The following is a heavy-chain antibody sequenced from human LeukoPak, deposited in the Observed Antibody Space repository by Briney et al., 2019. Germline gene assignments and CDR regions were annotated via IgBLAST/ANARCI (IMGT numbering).Heavy chain of an antibody. CDR3: AIERGITGTTLFDP. CDR1: GYTFTSYY. CDR2: INPSGGST. Sequence: ASVKVSCKASGYTFTSYYMHWVRQAPGQGLEWMGIINPSGGSTSYAQKFQGRVTMTRDMSTSTVYMELSSLRSGDTAVYYCAIERGITGTTLFDPWGQGTLVTVSS. D-gene: IGHD1-7*01. J-gene: IGHJ5*02. V-gene: IGHV1-46*01.